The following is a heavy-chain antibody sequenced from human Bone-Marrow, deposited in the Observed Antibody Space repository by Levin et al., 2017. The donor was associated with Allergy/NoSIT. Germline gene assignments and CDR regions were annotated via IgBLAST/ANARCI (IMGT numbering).Heavy chain of an antibody. CDR1: GGSISSSSYY. CDR2: IYYSGST. D-gene: IGHD4-17*01. V-gene: IGHV4-39*07. J-gene: IGHJ4*02. CDR3: ASYYGDYVRPGQSDY. Sequence: SQTLSLTCTVSGGSISSSSYYWGWIRQPPGKGLEWIGSIYYSGSTYYNPSLKSRVTISVDTSKNQFSLKLSSVTAADTAVYYCASYYGDYVRPGQSDYWGQGTLVTVSS.